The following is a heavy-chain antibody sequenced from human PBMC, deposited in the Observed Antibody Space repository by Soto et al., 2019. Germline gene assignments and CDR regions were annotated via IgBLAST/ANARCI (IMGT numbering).Heavy chain of an antibody. J-gene: IGHJ2*01. D-gene: IGHD3-10*02. CDR3: FFQAEDGIRDVRSVSAFLLNRSSDL. V-gene: IGHV3-23*01. CDR2: ISGSGGST. Sequence: GKGLEWVSAISGSGGSTYYADSVKGRFTISRDNSKNTLYLQMNSLRVEDTAVYFFFFQAEDGIRDVRSVSAFLLNRSSDL.